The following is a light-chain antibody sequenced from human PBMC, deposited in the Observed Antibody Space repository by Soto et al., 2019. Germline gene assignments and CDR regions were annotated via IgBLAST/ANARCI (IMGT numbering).Light chain of an antibody. CDR2: DAS. CDR1: QSVYSSY. J-gene: IGKJ2*01. V-gene: IGKV3-20*01. Sequence: EIVLTQSPGTLSLSPGERATLSCRASQSVYSSYLAWYQQNPGQAPRLLIYDASSRATGIPDRFSASGSGTDFTLTINRLEPEDFAVYYCHQYGTSPFTFGQGTKLEIK. CDR3: HQYGTSPFT.